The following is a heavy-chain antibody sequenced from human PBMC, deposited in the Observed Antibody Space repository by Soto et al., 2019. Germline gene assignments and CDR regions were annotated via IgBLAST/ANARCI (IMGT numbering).Heavy chain of an antibody. V-gene: IGHV4-31*03. J-gene: IGHJ6*02. D-gene: IGHD3-3*01. Sequence: QVQLQESGPGLVKPSQTLSLTCTVSGGSISSDGYYWSWIRQHPGKGLEWIGYIHYSGSASYTPSLKSRVIISVDTSKNRLSLKLSSVTAADTAVYYCAREVTIFGGGMDVWGQGTTVTVS. CDR3: AREVTIFGGGMDV. CDR2: IHYSGSA. CDR1: GGSISSDGYY.